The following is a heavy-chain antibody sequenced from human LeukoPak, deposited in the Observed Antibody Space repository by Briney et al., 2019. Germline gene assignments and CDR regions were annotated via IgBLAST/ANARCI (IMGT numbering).Heavy chain of an antibody. CDR3: AKRPVPATKYYFDY. CDR1: GFTFSSYS. CDR2: ISSSSSYI. J-gene: IGHJ4*02. Sequence: PGGSLRLSCAASGFTFSSYSMNWVRQAPGKGLEWVSSISSSSSYIYYADSVKGRFAISRDNSKNTLYLQMNSLRAEDTAVYYCAKRPVPATKYYFDYWGQGTLVSVSS. V-gene: IGHV3-21*04. D-gene: IGHD6-19*01.